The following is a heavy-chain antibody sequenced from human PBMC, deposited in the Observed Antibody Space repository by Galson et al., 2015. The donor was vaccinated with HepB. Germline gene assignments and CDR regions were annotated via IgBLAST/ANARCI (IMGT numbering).Heavy chain of an antibody. CDR3: ARERYSSGWYDCLDS. D-gene: IGHD6-13*01. CDR2: INSGSDTT. V-gene: IGHV3-48*04. Sequence: SLRLSCAASGFTFSGYAMNWVRQAPGGGLEWISYINSGSDTTFYGDSVKGRFTVSRDNSKNILYLQMNSLRAEDTAIYYCARERYSSGWYDCLDSWVQGTQVTVTS. J-gene: IGHJ4*02. CDR1: GFTFSGYA.